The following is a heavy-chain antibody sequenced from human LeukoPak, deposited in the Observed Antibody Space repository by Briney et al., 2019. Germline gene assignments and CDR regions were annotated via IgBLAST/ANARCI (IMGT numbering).Heavy chain of an antibody. CDR2: ISGSGGNT. CDR1: GFTFSSYA. J-gene: IGHJ4*02. CDR3: AKDQYGGNPQYYFDY. V-gene: IGHV3-23*01. Sequence: GGSLRLSCAASGFTFSSYAMSWVRQAPGRGLDWVSAISGSGGNTYYADSVKGRFTISRDNSKNTLYLQMNSLRAEDTAVYYCAKDQYGGNPQYYFDYWGQGTLVTVSS. D-gene: IGHD4-23*01.